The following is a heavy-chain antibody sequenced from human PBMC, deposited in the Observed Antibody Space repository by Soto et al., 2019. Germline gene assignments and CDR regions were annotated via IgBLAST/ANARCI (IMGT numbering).Heavy chain of an antibody. CDR3: ARLEGLATFSYYFDF. V-gene: IGHV4-39*01. J-gene: IGHJ4*02. CDR2: IYYRGNA. CDR1: DDSINSDKYY. D-gene: IGHD3-9*01. Sequence: QLQLQESGPGLVKPSETLSLTCSVSDDSINSDKYYWGWIRQPPGKGLEWIGSIYYRGNAYYNPSLQTRVTMTLAKSRSQFPLKLNSVTAADSAVYFCARLEGLATFSYYFDFWGPGALVTVSS.